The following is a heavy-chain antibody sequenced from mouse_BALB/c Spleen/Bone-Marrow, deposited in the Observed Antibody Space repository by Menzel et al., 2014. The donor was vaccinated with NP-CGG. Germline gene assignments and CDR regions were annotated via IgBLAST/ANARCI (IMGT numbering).Heavy chain of an antibody. CDR1: GFTFSDYY. J-gene: IGHJ4*01. CDR3: ARTYRPFALDY. D-gene: IGHD2-14*01. V-gene: IGHV5-4*02. Sequence: EVQGVESGGGLVKPGGSLKLSCAASGFTFSDYYMYWVRQTPEKRLEWGATISDGGSYTAFPGSVKGRFTVSRDNAKNSLYLQKSSLKSEDTAMYYCARTYRPFALDYWGQGTSVTISS. CDR2: ISDGGSYT.